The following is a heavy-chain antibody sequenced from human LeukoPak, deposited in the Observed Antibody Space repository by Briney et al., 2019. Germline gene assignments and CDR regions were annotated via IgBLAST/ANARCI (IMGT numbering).Heavy chain of an antibody. CDR1: GYTFTSYY. V-gene: IGHV1-46*01. J-gene: IGHJ6*02. D-gene: IGHD2-2*01. Sequence: VASVKVSCKASGYTFTSYYMHWVRQAPGQGLEWMGIINPSGGSTSYAQKFQGRVTMTRDTSTSTVYMELSSLRSEDTAVYYCARDKRDIVVVPAAIPDYGMDVWGQGTTVTVSS. CDR3: ARDKRDIVVVPAAIPDYGMDV. CDR2: INPSGGST.